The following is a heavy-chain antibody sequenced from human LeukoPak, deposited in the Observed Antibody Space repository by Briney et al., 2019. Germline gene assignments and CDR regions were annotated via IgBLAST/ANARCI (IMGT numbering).Heavy chain of an antibody. J-gene: IGHJ4*02. V-gene: IGHV3-21*01. Sequence: GGSLRLSCAASGFTFSSYRMNWVRQAPGKGLEWVSSISSSSSYIYYADSVKGRFTISRDNSKNTLYLQMNSLRAEDTAVYYCAKPAARPYFDYWGQGTLVTVSS. D-gene: IGHD6-6*01. CDR3: AKPAARPYFDY. CDR1: GFTFSSYR. CDR2: ISSSSSYI.